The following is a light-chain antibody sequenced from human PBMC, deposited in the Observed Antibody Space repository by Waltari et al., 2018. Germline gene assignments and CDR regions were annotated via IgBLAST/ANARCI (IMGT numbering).Light chain of an antibody. CDR1: QNINSF. CDR2: AAS. V-gene: IGKV1-39*01. CDR3: QQSYSTWT. J-gene: IGKJ1*01. Sequence: DIQMTQSPSSLSASVGDRVTITCRASQNINSFLNWYQQKPGRAPKLLIYAASSLHSGVPSGFSGSGSGTDYTLTISSLQPEDFATYYCQQSYSTWTSGQGTKVEIK.